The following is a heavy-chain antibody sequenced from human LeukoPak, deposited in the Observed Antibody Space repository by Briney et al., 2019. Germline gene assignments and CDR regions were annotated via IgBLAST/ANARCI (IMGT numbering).Heavy chain of an antibody. CDR1: GGSLRSDCY. D-gene: IGHD3-22*01. Sequence: PSQTLSLTCTVSGGSLRSDCYWAWVRLSPGNGLEWFGAIYRNGDPYYTPSLKSRVTISLVPSKNQFSLRLNSVTATDTAVYYCARAKRDYFENSGYESYYNFMVVWGKGTTVTVSS. CDR3: ARAKRDYFENSGYESYYNFMVV. CDR2: IYRNGDP. J-gene: IGHJ6*03. V-gene: IGHV4-38-2*02.